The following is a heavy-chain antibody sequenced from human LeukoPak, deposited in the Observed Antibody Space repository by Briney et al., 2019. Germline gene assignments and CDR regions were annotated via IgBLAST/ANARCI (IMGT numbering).Heavy chain of an antibody. CDR2: IYYSGTT. Sequence: SQTLSLTCTVSGGSITSGGDYWNWIRQHPGKGLEWIGHIYYSGTTYYNPSLNSRITISVDTSKTQFSLKLSSVTAADTAAYYCARGLRRGSDFDSWGQGTLVTVSS. CDR3: ARGLRRGSDFDS. V-gene: IGHV4-31*02. CDR1: GGSITSGGDY. J-gene: IGHJ4*02. D-gene: IGHD3-10*01.